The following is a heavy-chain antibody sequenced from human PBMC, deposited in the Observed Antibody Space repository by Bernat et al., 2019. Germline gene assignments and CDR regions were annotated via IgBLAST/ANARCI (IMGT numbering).Heavy chain of an antibody. Sequence: QVQLVQSGAEVKKPGASVKVSCKASGYTFTSYGISWVRQAPGQGLEWMGWISAYNGNTNYAQKLQGRVTMTTDTSTSTAYMELRSLRSDDTAVYYCARSAPGPTVAGTDYFDYWGQGTLVTVSS. CDR3: ARSAPGPTVAGTDYFDY. CDR1: GYTFTSYG. J-gene: IGHJ4*02. CDR2: ISAYNGNT. V-gene: IGHV1-18*01. D-gene: IGHD6-19*01.